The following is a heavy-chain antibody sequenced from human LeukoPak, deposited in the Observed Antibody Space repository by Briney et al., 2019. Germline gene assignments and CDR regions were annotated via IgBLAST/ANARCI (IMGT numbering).Heavy chain of an antibody. V-gene: IGHV4-59*01. J-gene: IGHJ4*02. CDR2: IYYSGST. Sequence: SETLSLTCTVSGGSISIYYWSWIRQPPGKGLEWIGYIYYSGSTNYNPSLKSRVTISVDTSKNQFSLKLSSVTAADTAVYYCARDPYGDYEIDYWGQGTLVTVSS. D-gene: IGHD4-17*01. CDR1: GGSISIYY. CDR3: ARDPYGDYEIDY.